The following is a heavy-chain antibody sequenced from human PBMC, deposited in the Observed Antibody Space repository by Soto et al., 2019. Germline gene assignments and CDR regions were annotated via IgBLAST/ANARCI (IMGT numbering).Heavy chain of an antibody. Sequence: GGSLRLSCAASGFTFSSYGMHWVRQAPGKGLEWVAVISYDGSNKYYADSVKGRFTISRDNSKNTLYLQMNSLRAEDTAVYYCANGAGWPRAFDIWGQGTMVTVSS. D-gene: IGHD2-15*01. CDR1: GFTFSSYG. CDR3: ANGAGWPRAFDI. J-gene: IGHJ3*02. CDR2: ISYDGSNK. V-gene: IGHV3-30*18.